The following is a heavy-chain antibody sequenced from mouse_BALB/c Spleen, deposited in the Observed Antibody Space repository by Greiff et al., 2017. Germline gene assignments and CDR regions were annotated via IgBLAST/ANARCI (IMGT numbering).Heavy chain of an antibody. D-gene: IGHD1-1*01. CDR1: GFNIKDTY. J-gene: IGHJ2*01. CDR3: ARWLRSYYFDY. V-gene: IGHV14-3*02. CDR2: IDPANGNT. Sequence: EVQLQQSGAELVKPGASVKLSCTASGFNIKDTYMHWVKQRPEQGLEWIGRIDPANGNTKYDPKFQGKATITADTSSNTAYLQLSSLISEDTAVYYCARWLRSYYFDYWGQGTTLTVSS.